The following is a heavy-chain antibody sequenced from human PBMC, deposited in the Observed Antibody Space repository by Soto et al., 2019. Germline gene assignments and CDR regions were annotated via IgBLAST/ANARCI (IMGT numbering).Heavy chain of an antibody. J-gene: IGHJ4*02. Sequence: QVQLQESGPGLVKPSDTLSLTCAVSGYSISSSNWWGWIRQPPGKGLEWIGYIYYSGTTYYNPSLKSRVHMSVDTSTHQFSRTLTSVTAVDTAVYYCARREIQGPIDYWGQGTLVPVSS. D-gene: IGHD1-26*01. CDR3: ARREIQGPIDY. V-gene: IGHV4-28*01. CDR1: GYSISSSNW. CDR2: IYYSGTT.